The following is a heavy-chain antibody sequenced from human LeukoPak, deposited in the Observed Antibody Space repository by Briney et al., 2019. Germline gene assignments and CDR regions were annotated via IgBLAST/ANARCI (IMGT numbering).Heavy chain of an antibody. V-gene: IGHV3-30*02. Sequence: GGSLRLSCAASGFTFSGYGMHWVRQAPGKGLEWVAFIRYDGSNKYYADSVKGRFTISRDNSKNTLYLQMNSLRAEDTAVYYCAKDGAQYYYDSSGYQTHYYYYYMDVWGKGTTVTISS. CDR3: AKDGAQYYYDSSGYQTHYYYYYMDV. CDR2: IRYDGSNK. J-gene: IGHJ6*03. D-gene: IGHD3-22*01. CDR1: GFTFSGYG.